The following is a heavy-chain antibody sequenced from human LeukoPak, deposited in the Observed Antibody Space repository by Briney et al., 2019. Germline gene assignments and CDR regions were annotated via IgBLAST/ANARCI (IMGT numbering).Heavy chain of an antibody. V-gene: IGHV3-53*01. J-gene: IGHJ3*02. Sequence: GGSLRLSFAASGFTVSSNYMSWVRQAPGKGLEWVSVFYSGGSTYYADSVKGRFTISRDNSKNTLYLQMNSLRAEDTAVYYCXXXXXVVGARRNDAFDIWGQGTMVTVSS. D-gene: IGHD1-26*01. CDR3: XXXXXVVGARRNDAFDI. CDR2: FYSGGST. CDR1: GFTVSSNY.